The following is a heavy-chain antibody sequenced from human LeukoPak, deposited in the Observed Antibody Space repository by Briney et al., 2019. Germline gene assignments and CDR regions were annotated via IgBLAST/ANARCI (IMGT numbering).Heavy chain of an antibody. D-gene: IGHD5-18*01. Sequence: GGSLRLSCAASGFTFSTYAMHWVRQAPGKGLEWVAVVSNDGRNKVYVDSVKGRFTISRDNAKNSLYLQMNSLRVEDTALYYCTRDRYGDWGQGTLVTVSS. CDR3: TRDRYGD. V-gene: IGHV3-30*04. J-gene: IGHJ4*02. CDR1: GFTFSTYA. CDR2: VSNDGRNK.